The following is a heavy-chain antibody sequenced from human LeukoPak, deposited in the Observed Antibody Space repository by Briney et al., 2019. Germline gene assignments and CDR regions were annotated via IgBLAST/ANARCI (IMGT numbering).Heavy chain of an antibody. D-gene: IGHD4-23*01. V-gene: IGHV3-73*01. CDR3: GRHGGDDYGGWNDC. CDR2: ITGKAKNYAT. J-gene: IGHJ4*02. CDR1: GFTFSGSP. Sequence: GGSLRLSCAASGFTFSGSPIHWVRQASGKGLEWLGRITGKAKNYATAYAASVKGRFTISRDDSKNTAYLQMNSLNTEDTAVYYCGRHGGDDYGGWNDCWGQGTLVTVSS.